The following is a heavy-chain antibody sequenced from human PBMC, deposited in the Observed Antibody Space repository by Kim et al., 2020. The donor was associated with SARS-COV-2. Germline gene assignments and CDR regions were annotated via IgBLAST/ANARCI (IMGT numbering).Heavy chain of an antibody. Sequence: SETLSLTCTVSGASIDSSDSYWGWIRQPPGMGLEWIGSLYYSGTTYYNPSLKSRATISADTARNQFSLKMTSATAADTALYYCARHKLRSIWFGALGDFDSWGQGTLVAVSS. J-gene: IGHJ4*02. CDR1: GASIDSSDSY. CDR2: LYYSGTT. CDR3: ARHKLRSIWFGALGDFDS. V-gene: IGHV4-39*01. D-gene: IGHD3-10*01.